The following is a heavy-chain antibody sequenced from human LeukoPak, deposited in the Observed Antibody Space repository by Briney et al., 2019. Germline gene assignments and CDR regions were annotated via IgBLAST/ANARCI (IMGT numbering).Heavy chain of an antibody. CDR1: GYTLTELS. Sequence: ASVKVSCKVSGYTLTELSMHWVRQAPGKGLEWMGGFDPEDGETIYAQKFQGRVTMTEDTSTDTAYMELGSLRSEDTAVYYCATDSMYQSQTHSSYYYYGMDVWGQGTTVTVSS. CDR3: ATDSMYQSQTHSSYYYYGMDV. J-gene: IGHJ6*02. V-gene: IGHV1-24*01. D-gene: IGHD2-2*01. CDR2: FDPEDGET.